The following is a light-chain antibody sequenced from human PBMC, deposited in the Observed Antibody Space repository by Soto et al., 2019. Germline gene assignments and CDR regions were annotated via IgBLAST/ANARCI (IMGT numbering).Light chain of an antibody. CDR3: QQYHSWPA. V-gene: IGKV3-15*01. CDR2: GAA. Sequence: EIVMTQSPATLSVSPGERVTLSCRASQSVFSSLAWYQQKPGQAPRLLIYGAATRATGIPARFSGSGSGTEFTLTISSLQSEDSAVYYCQQYHSWPAFGRGTKV. CDR1: QSVFSS. J-gene: IGKJ1*01.